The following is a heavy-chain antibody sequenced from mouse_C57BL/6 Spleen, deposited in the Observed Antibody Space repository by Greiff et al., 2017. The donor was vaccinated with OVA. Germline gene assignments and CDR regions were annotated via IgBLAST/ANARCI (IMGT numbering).Heavy chain of an antibody. CDR1: GYTFTSYD. J-gene: IGHJ1*03. D-gene: IGHD4-1*01. V-gene: IGHV1-85*01. CDR2: IYPRDGST. Sequence: VQLVQSGPELVKPGASVKLSCKASGYTFTSYDINWVKQRPGQGLEWIGWIYPRDGSTKYNEKFKGKATLTVDTSSSTAYMELHSLTSEDSAVYFCARRLTGTYWYFDVWGTGTTVTVSS. CDR3: ARRLTGTYWYFDV.